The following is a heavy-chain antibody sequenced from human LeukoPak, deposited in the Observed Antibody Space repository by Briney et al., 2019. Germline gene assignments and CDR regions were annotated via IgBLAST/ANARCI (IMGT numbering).Heavy chain of an antibody. CDR3: AKGNYITMIVVVRSEYFQH. D-gene: IGHD3-22*01. J-gene: IGHJ1*01. CDR1: GFTFSSYA. Sequence: GGSLRLSCAASGFTFSSYAMSWVRQAPGKGLEWVSAISGSGGSTYYADSVKGRFTISRDNSKNTLYLQMNSLRAEDTAVYYCAKGNYITMIVVVRSEYFQHWGQGTLVTVSS. CDR2: ISGSGGST. V-gene: IGHV3-23*01.